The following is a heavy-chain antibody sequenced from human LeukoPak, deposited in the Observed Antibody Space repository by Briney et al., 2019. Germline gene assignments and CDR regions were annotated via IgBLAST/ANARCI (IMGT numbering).Heavy chain of an antibody. J-gene: IGHJ4*02. CDR1: GFTFSSYG. CDR3: AMGYCSGGSCYGFDY. V-gene: IGHV3-33*01. CDR2: IWYDGSNK. Sequence: GGSLRLSCAASGFTFSSYGMHWVRQAPGKGLEWVAVIWYDGSNKYYADSVKGRFTISRDNSKNTLYLQMNSLRAEDTAVYYCAMGYCSGGSCYGFDYWGQGTLVTVSS. D-gene: IGHD2-15*01.